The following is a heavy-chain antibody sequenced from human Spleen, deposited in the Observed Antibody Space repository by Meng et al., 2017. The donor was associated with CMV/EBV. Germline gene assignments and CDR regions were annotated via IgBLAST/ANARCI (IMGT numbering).Heavy chain of an antibody. Sequence: VPLHKWCAGLFKHSENLSPTGAVYGGYFSGYYWSCLRQPPGKGLEWIGEINHSGSNNYNPSLKSRVTISVDTSKNQFSLKLSSVTAADTAVYYCARSGPSTSALMWGQGTLVTVSS. J-gene: IGHJ4*02. CDR3: ARSGPSTSALM. CDR1: GGYFSGYY. D-gene: IGHD2-2*01. CDR2: INHSGSN. V-gene: IGHV4-34*01.